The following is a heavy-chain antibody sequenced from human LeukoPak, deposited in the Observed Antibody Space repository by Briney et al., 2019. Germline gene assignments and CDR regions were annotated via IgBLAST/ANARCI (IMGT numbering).Heavy chain of an antibody. J-gene: IGHJ3*02. V-gene: IGHV1-8*03. D-gene: IGHD3-9*01. CDR2: MNPNSGNT. CDR1: GYTFTSYD. Sequence: ASVKVSCKASGYTFTSYDINWVRQATGQGLEWMGWMNPNSGNTGYAQKFQGRVTITRNTSISTAYMELSSLRSEDTAVYYCARRYYDILTGLSPGAFDIWGQGTMVTVSS. CDR3: ARRYYDILTGLSPGAFDI.